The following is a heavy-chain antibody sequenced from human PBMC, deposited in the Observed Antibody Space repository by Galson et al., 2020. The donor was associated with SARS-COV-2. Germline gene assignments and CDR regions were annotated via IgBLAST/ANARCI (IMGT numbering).Heavy chain of an antibody. CDR3: ARHQRQVAHSDH. D-gene: IGHD2-15*01. CDR2: IYPGDSDT. CDR1: GYSFTSYW. J-gene: IGHJ4*02. Sequence: GEFLKISCKGSGYSFTSYWIGWVRQMPGKGLEWMGIIYPGDSDTRYSPSFQGQVTISADKSISTAYLQWSSLEAPDNAMYYCARHQRQVAHSDHWGQGTLVTVSS. V-gene: IGHV5-51*01.